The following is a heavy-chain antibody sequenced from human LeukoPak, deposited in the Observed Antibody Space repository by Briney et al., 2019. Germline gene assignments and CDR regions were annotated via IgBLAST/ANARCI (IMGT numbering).Heavy chain of an antibody. Sequence: GESLKISCKGSGYSFTNYWIGWVRQMPGKGLEWMGIIYPGDSDTRYSPSIQGQVTITADKSIRIAYLQWSSLKASDTAMYYCARSQGYCSGDSCLQGDWFDPWGQGTLVTVSS. CDR3: ARSQGYCSGDSCLQGDWFDP. CDR1: GYSFTNYW. CDR2: IYPGDSDT. D-gene: IGHD2-15*01. J-gene: IGHJ5*02. V-gene: IGHV5-51*01.